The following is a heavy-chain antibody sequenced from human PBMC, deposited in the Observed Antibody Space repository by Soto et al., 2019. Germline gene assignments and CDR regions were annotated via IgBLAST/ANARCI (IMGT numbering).Heavy chain of an antibody. Sequence: QVQLQESGPGLVKPSQTLSLTCTVSGGSITSGGYYWHWIRQHPVQGLEWIGYIVHSGSTHYNPSRKSRLTMSADTSRTQLSLRLTSVTAADTAVYYCARGGASFTGPAGYWGQGTLVTVSS. CDR1: GGSITSGGYY. CDR3: ARGGASFTGPAGY. CDR2: IVHSGST. V-gene: IGHV4-31*03. J-gene: IGHJ4*02. D-gene: IGHD3-16*01.